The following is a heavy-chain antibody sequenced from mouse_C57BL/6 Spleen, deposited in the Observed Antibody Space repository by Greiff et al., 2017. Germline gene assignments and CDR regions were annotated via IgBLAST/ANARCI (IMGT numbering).Heavy chain of an antibody. CDR3: ARAGTVSFDY. CDR1: GYTFTSYW. V-gene: IGHV1-55*01. D-gene: IGHD3-1*01. Sequence: QVQLQQPGAELVKPGASVKMSCKASGYTFTSYWITWVKQRPGQGLEWIGDIYPGSGSTNYNEKFKSKATLTVDTSSSTAYMPLSSLTSEYSAVYYCARAGTVSFDYWGQGTTLTVSS. CDR2: IYPGSGST. J-gene: IGHJ2*01.